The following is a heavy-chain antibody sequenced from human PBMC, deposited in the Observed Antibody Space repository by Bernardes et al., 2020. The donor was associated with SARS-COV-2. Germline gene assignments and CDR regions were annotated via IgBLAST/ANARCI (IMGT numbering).Heavy chain of an antibody. V-gene: IGHV1-58*02. CDR1: GFTFTSSA. CDR3: AANRRDTAMVTVPYYYYGMDV. CDR2: IVVGSGHT. J-gene: IGHJ6*02. Sequence: SVQVSCKASGFTFTSSAMQWVRQARGQRLEWIGWIVVGSGHTNYAQKFQERVTITRDMSTSTAYMELSSLRSEDTAVYYCAANRRDTAMVTVPYYYYGMDVWGQGTTVTVSS. D-gene: IGHD5-18*01.